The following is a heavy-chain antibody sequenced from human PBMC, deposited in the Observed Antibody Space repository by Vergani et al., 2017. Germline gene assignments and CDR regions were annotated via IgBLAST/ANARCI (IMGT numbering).Heavy chain of an antibody. D-gene: IGHD6-13*01. CDR1: CGSISSSSYY. CDR3: ATLSSSWHAPFDY. CDR2: IYYSGST. J-gene: IGHJ4*02. Sequence: QLQLQESGPGLVKPSETLSLTCTVSCGSISSSSYYWGWIRQPPGKGLEWIGSIYYSGSTYYNPSLKSRVTLYVDTSKNQFSLKLSPATAADTAVYSCATLSSSWHAPFDYWGQGTLVTVSS. V-gene: IGHV4-39*01.